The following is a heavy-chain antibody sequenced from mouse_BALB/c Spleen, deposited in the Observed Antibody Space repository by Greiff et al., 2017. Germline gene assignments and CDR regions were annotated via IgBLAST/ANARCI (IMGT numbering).Heavy chain of an antibody. V-gene: IGHV5-12-2*01. J-gene: IGHJ4*01. CDR3: ARHGGYDGAMDY. CDR1: GFTFSSYT. CDR2: ISNGGGST. D-gene: IGHD2-14*01. Sequence: EVMLVESGGGLVQPGGSLKLSCAASGFTFSSYTMSWVRQTPEKRLEWVAYISNGGGSTYYPDTVKGRFTISRDNAKNTLYLQMSSLKSEDTAMYYCARHGGYDGAMDYWGQGTSVTVSS.